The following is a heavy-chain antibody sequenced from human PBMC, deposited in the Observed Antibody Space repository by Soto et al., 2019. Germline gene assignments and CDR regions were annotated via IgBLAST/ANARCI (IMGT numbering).Heavy chain of an antibody. V-gene: IGHV1-3*04. CDR3: ARDTWITMKVIDF. J-gene: IGHJ4*02. CDR2: IDTANDNT. D-gene: IGHD3-22*01. Sequence: QVQLVQSGAEVRKPGTSVKVSCKASGFTFSSYAMHWVRQAPGQRPEWMGWIDTANDNTKYSQNFQGRVTISGDTSASTTHMELSSLTSEDTAVYYCARDTWITMKVIDFVGQGTLVTVSS. CDR1: GFTFSSYA.